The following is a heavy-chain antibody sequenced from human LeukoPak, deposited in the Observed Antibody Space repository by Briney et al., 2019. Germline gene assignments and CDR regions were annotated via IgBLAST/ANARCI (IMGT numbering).Heavy chain of an antibody. J-gene: IGHJ4*02. Sequence: GASVKVSCKASGYTFINYGISWVRQAPGQGLEWMGWINGYNGNTNYAQKLQGRVSMTTDTSTNTAYMELRSLRSDGTAEYYCAREGAGSGWPDYWGQGTLVTVSS. CDR2: INGYNGNT. D-gene: IGHD6-19*01. CDR1: GYTFINYG. V-gene: IGHV1-18*01. CDR3: AREGAGSGWPDY.